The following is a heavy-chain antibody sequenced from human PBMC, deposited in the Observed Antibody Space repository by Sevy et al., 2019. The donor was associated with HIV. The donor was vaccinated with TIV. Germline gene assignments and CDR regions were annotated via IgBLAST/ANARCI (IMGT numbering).Heavy chain of an antibody. V-gene: IGHV4-59*01. CDR2: LFYTDST. CDR3: ARDSDSGLDY. CDR1: GCSLNSYY. J-gene: IGHJ4*02. D-gene: IGHD4-17*01. Sequence: SETLSLTCTVSGCSLNSYYWSWIRQPPGKGLEWIGYLFYTDSTNYNPSLKSRVTISVDRSKNQFSLELRSVTAADTAVYYCARDSDSGLDYWGQGTLVTVSS.